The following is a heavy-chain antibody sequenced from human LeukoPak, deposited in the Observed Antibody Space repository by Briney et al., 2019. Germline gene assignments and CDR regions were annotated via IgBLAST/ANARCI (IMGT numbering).Heavy chain of an antibody. CDR2: ITAGSTHK. CDR3: ARARREAHFYMDV. CDR1: GFTFGYFY. Sequence: GGSLRLSCAASGFTFGYFYVSWVRQAPGKGLEWVSSITAGSTHKYYADSLKGRFTISRDNAQNSLYLQINSLRAEDTAVYFCARARREAHFYMDVWGNGTTVTVSS. V-gene: IGHV3-21*01. J-gene: IGHJ6*03.